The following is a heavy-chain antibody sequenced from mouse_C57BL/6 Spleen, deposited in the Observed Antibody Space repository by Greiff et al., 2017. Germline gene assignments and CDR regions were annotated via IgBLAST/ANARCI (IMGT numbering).Heavy chain of an antibody. D-gene: IGHD1-3*01. Sequence: QVQLQQPGAELARPGASVQLSCKASGYTFTSYGIRWVKQRTGQGLEWIGEIYPRSGNTYYNEKFKGKATLTADKSSSTAYMELRSLTSEDSAVYFCARSKEENGKGVPYFDVWGTGTTVTASS. CDR3: ARSKEENGKGVPYFDV. CDR1: GYTFTSYG. CDR2: IYPRSGNT. V-gene: IGHV1-81*01. J-gene: IGHJ1*03.